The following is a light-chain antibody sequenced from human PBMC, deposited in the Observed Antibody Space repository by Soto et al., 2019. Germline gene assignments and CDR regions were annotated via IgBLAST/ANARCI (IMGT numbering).Light chain of an antibody. Sequence: ALTQPASVSGSPGQSITISCTGTSSDVGSYNLVSWYQQHPGKAPKLMIYEGSKRPSGVSNRFSGSKSGNTASLTISGLQAEDEADYYCCSYAGSSTFYYVFGTGTKLTVL. V-gene: IGLV2-23*03. CDR3: CSYAGSSTFYYV. J-gene: IGLJ1*01. CDR2: EGS. CDR1: SSDVGSYNL.